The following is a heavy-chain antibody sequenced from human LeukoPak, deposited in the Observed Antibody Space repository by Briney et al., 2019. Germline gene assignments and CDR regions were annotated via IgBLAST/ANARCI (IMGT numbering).Heavy chain of an antibody. J-gene: IGHJ6*03. CDR1: VYTFTSYY. Sequence: VASVKVSCNASVYTFTSYYIHWVRQAPRQGLEWMGVINPSGASTIYAQKFQHRVTITRDMSTSTVYMELSSLGSEDTAVYYCARDPLDCSGGSCYLYMDVWGKGTTVTVSS. D-gene: IGHD2-15*01. CDR3: ARDPLDCSGGSCYLYMDV. V-gene: IGHV1-46*01. CDR2: INPSGAST.